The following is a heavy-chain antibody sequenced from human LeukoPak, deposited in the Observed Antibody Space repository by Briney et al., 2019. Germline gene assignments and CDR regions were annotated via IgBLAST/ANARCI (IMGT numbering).Heavy chain of an antibody. CDR2: ISGSGGST. CDR3: AKRVFFGYYYYYMDV. Sequence: GGSLRLSCAASGFTFISYDMNWVRQAPGKGLEWVSAISGSGGSTYYADSVKGRFTISRDNSKNTLYLQMNSLRAEDTAVYYCAKRVFFGYYYYYMDVWGKGTTVTVSS. D-gene: IGHD3-3*01. V-gene: IGHV3-23*01. CDR1: GFTFISYD. J-gene: IGHJ6*03.